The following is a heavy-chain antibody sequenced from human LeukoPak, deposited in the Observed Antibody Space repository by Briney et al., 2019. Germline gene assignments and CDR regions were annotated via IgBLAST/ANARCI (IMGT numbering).Heavy chain of an antibody. J-gene: IGHJ3*02. CDR1: GYTFTSYY. CDR3: ARASTSNDASDI. V-gene: IGHV1-46*01. CDR2: INPSGGST. Sequence: ASVKVSCKASGYTFTSYYMHWVRQAPGQGLEWMGIINPSGGSTSYAQKFQGRVTMTRDMSTSTVYMELSSLRSEDTAVYYCARASTSNDASDIWGQGTMVTVSS.